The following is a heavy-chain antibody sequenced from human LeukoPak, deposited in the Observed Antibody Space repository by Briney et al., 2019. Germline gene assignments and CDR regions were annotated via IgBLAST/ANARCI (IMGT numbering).Heavy chain of an antibody. CDR2: VSSSSSTI. J-gene: IGHJ5*02. Sequence: GGSLRLSCAASGFTFSSYSMNWVRQAPGKGLEWVSYVSSSSSTIYYADSVKGRFTISRDNAKNSLYLQMNSLRAEDTAVYYCAKDRGPYSSSRFDPWGQGTLVTVSS. D-gene: IGHD6-13*01. V-gene: IGHV3-48*01. CDR1: GFTFSSYS. CDR3: AKDRGPYSSSRFDP.